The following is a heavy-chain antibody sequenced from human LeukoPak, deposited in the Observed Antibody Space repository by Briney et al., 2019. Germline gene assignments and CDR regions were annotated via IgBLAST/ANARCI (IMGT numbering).Heavy chain of an antibody. D-gene: IGHD4-11*01. V-gene: IGHV3-30*02. CDR2: IRYDGSNK. CDR1: GFTVSSNY. CDR3: AKDRYSNYRRFDY. Sequence: GGSLRLSCAASGFTVSSNYMSWARQAPGKGLEWVAFIRYDGSNKYYADSVKGRFTISRDNSKNTLYLQMNSLRAEDTAVYYCAKDRYSNYRRFDYWGQGTLVTVS. J-gene: IGHJ4*02.